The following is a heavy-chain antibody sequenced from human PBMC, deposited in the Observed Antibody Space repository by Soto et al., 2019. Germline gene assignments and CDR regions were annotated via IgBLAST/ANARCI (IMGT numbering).Heavy chain of an antibody. Sequence: GGSLRLSCAASGFTFSSYAMHWVRQAPGKGLEWVAVISYDGSNKYYADSVKGRFTISRDNSKNTLYLQMNSLRAEDTAVYYCARDFTVVEVAAYYYYGMDVWGQGTTVTVSS. CDR3: ARDFTVVEVAAYYYYGMDV. CDR2: ISYDGSNK. V-gene: IGHV3-30-3*01. CDR1: GFTFSSYA. D-gene: IGHD2-15*01. J-gene: IGHJ6*02.